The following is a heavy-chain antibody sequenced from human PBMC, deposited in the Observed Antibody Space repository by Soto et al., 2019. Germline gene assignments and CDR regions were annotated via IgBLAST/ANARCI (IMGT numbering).Heavy chain of an antibody. V-gene: IGHV3-21*01. Sequence: EVQLVESGGGLVKPGGSLRLSCAASGFTFSSYSMNWVRQAPGKGLEWVSSISSSSSYIYYADSVKGRFTISRDNAKNSLYLQINRLRAEDTAVYYCARAVAGQEHYYYYYMGVWGKGTTVTVSS. CDR3: ARAVAGQEHYYYYYMGV. D-gene: IGHD6-19*01. J-gene: IGHJ6*03. CDR1: GFTFSSYS. CDR2: ISSSSSYI.